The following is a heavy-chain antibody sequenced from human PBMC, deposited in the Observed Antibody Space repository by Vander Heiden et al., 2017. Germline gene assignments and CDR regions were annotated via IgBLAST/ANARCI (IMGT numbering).Heavy chain of an antibody. Sequence: QAQLVQFGPEVRKPGAGVKDSCQVSGSTLTELSMHWVRQAPGRGLEWMGGFDPEDGETIDAQKFQGRVTMTEDTSTDTAYMELSSLGSEDTAVYYCATDGNSYGPFDYWGQGTLVTVSS. V-gene: IGHV1-24*01. CDR2: FDPEDGET. CDR3: ATDGNSYGPFDY. D-gene: IGHD5-18*01. CDR1: GSTLTELS. J-gene: IGHJ4*02.